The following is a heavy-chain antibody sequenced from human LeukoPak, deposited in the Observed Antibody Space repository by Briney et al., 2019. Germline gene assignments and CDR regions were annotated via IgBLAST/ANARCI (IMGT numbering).Heavy chain of an antibody. Sequence: GGSLRLSCAASGFTLSSFGMHWVRQAPGKGLEWVAVISYDGSNKYYADSVKGRFTISRDNSKNTLYLQMNSLRAEDTAVYYCAKDRMRSGSYYVSYFDYWGQGTLVTVSS. CDR3: AKDRMRSGSYYVSYFDY. V-gene: IGHV3-30*18. CDR2: ISYDGSNK. J-gene: IGHJ4*02. D-gene: IGHD1-26*01. CDR1: GFTLSSFG.